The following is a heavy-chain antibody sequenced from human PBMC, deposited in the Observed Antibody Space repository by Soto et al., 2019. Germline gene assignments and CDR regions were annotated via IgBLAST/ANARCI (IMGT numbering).Heavy chain of an antibody. CDR3: ARQRHYYGSGSQNWFDP. CDR1: GGSISSYY. V-gene: IGHV4-59*08. J-gene: IGHJ5*02. CDR2: IYYSGST. Sequence: PSETLSLTCTVSGGSISSYYWSWIRQPPGKGLEWIGYIYYSGSTNYNPSLKSRVTISVDTSKNQFSLKLSSVTAADTAVYYCARQRHYYGSGSQNWFDPWGQGTLVTVSS. D-gene: IGHD3-10*01.